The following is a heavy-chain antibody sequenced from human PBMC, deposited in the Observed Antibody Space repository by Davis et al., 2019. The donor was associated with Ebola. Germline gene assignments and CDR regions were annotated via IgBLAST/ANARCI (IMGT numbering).Heavy chain of an antibody. Sequence: ASVKVSCKASGYTFTNYYMHWVRQAPGQGLEWMGMINPNDGRTIYAQKFQGRVSVTRDTSTTTVYMDLSSLRSEDTALYYCTTPGGQDSGYDVFDTWGQGTMVTVSS. CDR2: INPNDGRT. CDR1: GYTFTNYY. V-gene: IGHV1-46*03. CDR3: TTPGGQDSGYDVFDT. J-gene: IGHJ3*02. D-gene: IGHD5-12*01.